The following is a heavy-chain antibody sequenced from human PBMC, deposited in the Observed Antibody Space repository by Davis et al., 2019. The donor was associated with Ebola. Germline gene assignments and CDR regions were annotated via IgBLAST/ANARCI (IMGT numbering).Heavy chain of an antibody. CDR1: GFSIGSYW. V-gene: IGHV3-74*01. CDR2: INSDGITT. D-gene: IGHD1-1*01. Sequence: GESLKISCAASGFSIGSYWMHWVRQVPGKGLVWVSRINSDGITTSYADSVKGRFTISSDNAKNTLYLQMNSLRAEDTAVYYCARSERSGANYFDCWGQGALVTVSS. CDR3: ARSERSGANYFDC. J-gene: IGHJ4*02.